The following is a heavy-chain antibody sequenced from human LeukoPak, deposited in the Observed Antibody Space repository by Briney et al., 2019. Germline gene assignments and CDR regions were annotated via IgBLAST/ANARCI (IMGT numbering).Heavy chain of an antibody. CDR2: MYLSGTT. J-gene: IGHJ4*02. CDR3: AGLVGRYSSGLYYYYFDY. V-gene: IGHV4-4*02. Sequence: PSGALSLTCTVSGDSINSLDLWSWVRQPPGKGLEWIGEMYLSGTTHSNPSVKSRVTISIDKSKNQFFLNLSSVTAADTAVYYCAGLVGRYSSGLYYYYFDYWGQGTLVTVSS. CDR1: GDSINSLDL. D-gene: IGHD3-22*01.